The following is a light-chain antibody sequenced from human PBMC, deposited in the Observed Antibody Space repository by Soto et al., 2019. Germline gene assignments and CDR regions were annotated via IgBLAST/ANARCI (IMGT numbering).Light chain of an antibody. CDR1: ISDIGDYNY. J-gene: IGLJ2*01. Sequence: QSALTQPASVSGSPGQSITISCTGTISDIGDYNYVSWYQQHPGKAPKLMIYDVSNRPSGVSNRFSGSKSGYTASLTISGLQPEDEADYYCSSYSSSSPLVVFGGGTKLTVL. CDR3: SSYSSSSPLVV. V-gene: IGLV2-14*03. CDR2: DVS.